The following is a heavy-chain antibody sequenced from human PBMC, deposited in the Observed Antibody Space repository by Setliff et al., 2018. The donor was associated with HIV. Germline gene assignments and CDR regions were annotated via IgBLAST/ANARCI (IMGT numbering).Heavy chain of an antibody. D-gene: IGHD3-10*01. V-gene: IGHV4-34*01. CDR3: AAKPMIRGRPFAF. J-gene: IGHJ4*02. CDR2: INHSGTT. Sequence: PSETLSLTCAVYGPSFSGYYWNWIRQSPGKSLEWIGEINHSGTTNYSPSFKSRLNISVDVSKNQFSLRLASLSAADTAAYFCAAKPMIRGRPFAFWGQATLVTVSS. CDR1: GPSFSGYY.